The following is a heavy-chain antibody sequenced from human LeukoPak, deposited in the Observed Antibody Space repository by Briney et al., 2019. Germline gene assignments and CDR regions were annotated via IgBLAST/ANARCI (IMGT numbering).Heavy chain of an antibody. CDR1: GFTFRTNG. CDR3: AKDHAGSGRAFEY. D-gene: IGHD3-10*01. V-gene: IGHV3-30*04. J-gene: IGHJ4*02. CDR2: MSSDGIKT. Sequence: PGGSLRLSCAPSGFTFRTNGVHWVRQAPGKGLEWVALMSSDGIKTYYADSVKGRFTVSRDSSKDILYLQMNSLRDDDTAMYYCAKDHAGSGRAFEYWGQGTRGTVS.